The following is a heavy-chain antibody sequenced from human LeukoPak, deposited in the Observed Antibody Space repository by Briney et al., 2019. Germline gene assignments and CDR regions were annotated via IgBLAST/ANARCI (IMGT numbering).Heavy chain of an antibody. J-gene: IGHJ4*02. Sequence: GGSLRLSCAASGFTFSNYWMHWVRQVPGKGLVWVSRINTGGSSTTYADSVKGRFTISRDNAKNTAYLQMNSLRDEDTAVYFCARDYAGSPDYWGQGTLVTVSA. CDR3: ARDYAGSPDY. CDR2: INTGGSST. V-gene: IGHV3-74*01. D-gene: IGHD3-10*01. CDR1: GFTFSNYW.